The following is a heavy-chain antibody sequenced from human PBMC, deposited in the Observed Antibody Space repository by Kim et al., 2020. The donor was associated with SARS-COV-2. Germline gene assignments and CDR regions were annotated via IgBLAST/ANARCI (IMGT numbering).Heavy chain of an antibody. V-gene: IGHV4-59*13. J-gene: IGHJ4*02. D-gene: IGHD6-13*01. CDR3: ARMAAAGPQKRQFDY. CDR2: IYYSGST. Sequence: SETLSLTCTVSGGSISSYYWSWIRQPPGKGLEWIGYIYYSGSTNYNPSLKSRVTISVDTSKNQFSLKLSSVTAADTAVYYCARMAAAGPQKRQFDYWGQGTLVTVSS. CDR1: GGSISSYY.